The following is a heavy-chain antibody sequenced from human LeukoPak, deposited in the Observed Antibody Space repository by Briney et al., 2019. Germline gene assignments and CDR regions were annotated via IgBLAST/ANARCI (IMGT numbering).Heavy chain of an antibody. CDR2: ISSGSSTI. CDR1: GFTFSTCS. J-gene: IGHJ5*02. Sequence: GSLRLSCAASGFTFSTCSMNWVRQAPGRGLEWVSSISSGSSTIYYADSVKGRFTISRDNAKNSLFLQMNGLRAEDTAIYYCARSLSGVVPTTRTFDPWGQGTLVTVSS. D-gene: IGHD6-25*01. CDR3: ARSLSGVVPTTRTFDP. V-gene: IGHV3-21*01.